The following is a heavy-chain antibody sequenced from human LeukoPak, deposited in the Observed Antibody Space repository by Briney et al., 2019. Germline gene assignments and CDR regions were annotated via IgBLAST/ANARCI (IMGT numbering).Heavy chain of an antibody. J-gene: IGHJ4*02. CDR3: ASTLSGPNFDY. Sequence: SETPSLTCAVSGGSISSGGYSWSWIRQPPGKGLEWIGYIYHSGSTYYNPSLKSRVTISVDRSKNQFSLKLSSVTAADTAVYYCASTLSGPNFDYWGQGTLVTVSS. CDR2: IYHSGST. CDR1: GGSISSGGYS. V-gene: IGHV4-30-2*01. D-gene: IGHD3-10*01.